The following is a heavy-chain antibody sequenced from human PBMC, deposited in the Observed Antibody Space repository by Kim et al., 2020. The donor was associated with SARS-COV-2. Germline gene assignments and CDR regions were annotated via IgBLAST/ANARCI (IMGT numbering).Heavy chain of an antibody. CDR3: ARGHDFGGTLDY. Sequence: GGSLRLSCEASGFTFSTYGMRWVRQAPGKGLDWVAVIWYDGNNKYYADSVKGRFTISRDNSKNTLYLQMNSLRAEDTAVYYCARGHDFGGTLDYWGQGTL. J-gene: IGHJ4*02. CDR1: GFTFSTYG. V-gene: IGHV3-33*01. D-gene: IGHD4-17*01. CDR2: IWYDGNNK.